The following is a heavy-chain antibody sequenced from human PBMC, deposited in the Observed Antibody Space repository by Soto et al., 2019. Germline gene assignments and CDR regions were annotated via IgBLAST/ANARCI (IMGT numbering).Heavy chain of an antibody. CDR3: AKDFGSGTYYYYYGMDV. CDR2: ISYVGSNK. V-gene: IGHV3-30*18. J-gene: IGHJ6*02. CDR1: GFTFSDYY. Sequence: PGGSLRLSCAASGFTFSDYYMSWIRQAPGKGLEWVAVISYVGSNKYYADSVKGRFTISRDNSKNTLYLQMNSLRAEDTAVYYCAKDFGSGTYYYYYGMDVWGQGTTVTVSS. D-gene: IGHD3-3*01.